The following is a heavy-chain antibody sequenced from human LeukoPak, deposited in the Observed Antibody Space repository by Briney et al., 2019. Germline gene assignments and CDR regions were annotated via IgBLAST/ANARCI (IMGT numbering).Heavy chain of an antibody. CDR1: GYSFSNYW. Sequence: GESLQISCKGSGYSFSNYWIGWVRQMPGKGLEGMGIIYCGGSDIRYSPSFQGQVTISVDRSITTAYLQWSSLKASDTAIYYCGRKTGGFGSYKGAFDIWGQGTMVTVSS. CDR3: GRKTGGFGSYKGAFDI. CDR2: IYCGGSDI. D-gene: IGHD3-10*01. J-gene: IGHJ3*02. V-gene: IGHV5-51*01.